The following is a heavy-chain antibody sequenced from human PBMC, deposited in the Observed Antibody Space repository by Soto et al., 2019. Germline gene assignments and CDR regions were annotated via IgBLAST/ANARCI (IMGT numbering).Heavy chain of an antibody. D-gene: IGHD6-6*01. CDR1: GLAFSNYA. J-gene: IGHJ6*02. Sequence: GGSLRLSCAASGLAFSNYAFHWVRQAPGKGLEWVAVISYDGSNKYYADSMRGRFTISRDNSRNTLYLQMNTLRPEDTAIYYCAKMLAARPSYYAMDVWGQGTTVTVSS. CDR3: AKMLAARPSYYAMDV. V-gene: IGHV3-30-3*02. CDR2: ISYDGSNK.